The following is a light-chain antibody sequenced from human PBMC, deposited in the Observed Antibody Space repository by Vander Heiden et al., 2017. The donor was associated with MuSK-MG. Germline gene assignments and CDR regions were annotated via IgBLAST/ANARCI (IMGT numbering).Light chain of an antibody. J-gene: IGKJ5*01. V-gene: IGKV3-20*01. CDR3: QQYGTSPYT. Sequence: EIVFTQSPCILSLSPGERATLSCRASQTISSNLVWYRQQPGQAPRLLIYDASNRALGIPDRFSGSGSGTDFSLTISRLEPEDFAVYYCQQYGTSPYTFGQGTRLDIK. CDR1: QTISSN. CDR2: DAS.